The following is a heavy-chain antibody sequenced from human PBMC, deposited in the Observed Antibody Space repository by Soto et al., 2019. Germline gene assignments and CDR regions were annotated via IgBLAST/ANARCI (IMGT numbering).Heavy chain of an antibody. J-gene: IGHJ3*02. CDR2: INPNSGGT. Sequence: QVQLAQSGAEVKKPGASVKVSCKASGYTFTGYYMHWVRQAPGQGLEWMGWINPNSGGTNYAQKFQGRVTMTRDTSISTDYMELSRLRADDTAVYYCACRDGYNLEAFDIWGQGTMVTVSS. D-gene: IGHD5-12*01. CDR3: ACRDGYNLEAFDI. CDR1: GYTFTGYY. V-gene: IGHV1-2*02.